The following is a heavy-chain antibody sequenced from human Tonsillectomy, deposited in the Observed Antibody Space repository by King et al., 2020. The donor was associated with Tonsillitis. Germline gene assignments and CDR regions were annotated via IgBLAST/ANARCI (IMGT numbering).Heavy chain of an antibody. CDR3: VKLFGGGHVFYYYYGMDV. J-gene: IGHJ6*02. V-gene: IGHV3-64D*06. D-gene: IGHD2-15*01. Sequence: VQLVESGGGLVQPGGSLRLSCSASGFTFSNYAMHWVRQAPGKGLEYVSAISSNGGSTYYADPVKGRFTISRDNSKNTLYLQMSSLRAEDTAVYFCVKLFGGGHVFYYYYGMDVWGQGTTVTVSS. CDR1: GFTFSNYA. CDR2: ISSNGGST.